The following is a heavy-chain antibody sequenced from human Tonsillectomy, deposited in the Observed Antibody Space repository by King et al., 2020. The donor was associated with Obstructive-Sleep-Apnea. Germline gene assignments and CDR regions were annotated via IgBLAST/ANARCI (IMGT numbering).Heavy chain of an antibody. V-gene: IGHV3-23*04. D-gene: IGHD1-26*01. CDR2: ISGSGGST. J-gene: IGHJ4*02. Sequence: VQLVESGGGLVQPGGSLRLSCAASGFTFSSYAMSWVRQAPGKGLEWVSAISGSGGSTYYADSVKGRFTISRDNSKNTLFLEMNSLRAEDTVVYYCAKGLLLVGAPSLFDNGGQGTLVTVSS. CDR3: AKGLLLVGAPSLFDN. CDR1: GFTFSSYA.